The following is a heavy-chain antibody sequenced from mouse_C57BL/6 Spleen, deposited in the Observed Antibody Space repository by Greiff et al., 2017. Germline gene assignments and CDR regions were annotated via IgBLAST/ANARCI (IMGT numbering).Heavy chain of an antibody. J-gene: IGHJ1*03. CDR2: IDPSDSYT. V-gene: IGHV1-69*01. CDR3: ARVLRSHWYFDV. Sequence: QVQLQQPGAELVMPGASVQLSCKASGYTFTSYWMHWVKQRPGQGLEWIGEIDPSDSYTNYNQKFKGKSTLTVDKSASTAYMQLSSLTSEDSAVYYCARVLRSHWYFDVWGTGTTVTVSS. CDR1: GYTFTSYW. D-gene: IGHD1-1*01.